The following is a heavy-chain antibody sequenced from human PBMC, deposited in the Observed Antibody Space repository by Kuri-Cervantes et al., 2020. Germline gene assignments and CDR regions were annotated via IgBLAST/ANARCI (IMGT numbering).Heavy chain of an antibody. V-gene: IGHV3-30-3*01. Sequence: GESLKISCAASGFTFSSYAMHWVRQAPGKGLEWVAVISYDGCNKYYADSVKGRFTISRYNSKNALYLQMNDLRAEDTAVYYCAGQTVMTNSVFDIWGQGTMVTVSS. CDR1: GFTFSSYA. D-gene: IGHD1-1*01. CDR2: ISYDGCNK. CDR3: AGQTVMTNSVFDI. J-gene: IGHJ3*02.